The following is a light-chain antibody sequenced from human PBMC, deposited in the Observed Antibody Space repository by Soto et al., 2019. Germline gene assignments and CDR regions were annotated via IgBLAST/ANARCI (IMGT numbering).Light chain of an antibody. CDR1: QGISTY. Sequence: DIQMTHSPSSLAASIVDRFTITCLASQGISTYLGWYQQKPGKVPKSLIYSASNLQSGVPSRFSASGSGTEFTLTITDMQPDDFATYYCQQYYRYPWMFGQGTKVDI. J-gene: IGKJ1*01. CDR2: SAS. CDR3: QQYYRYPWM. V-gene: IGKV1-16*01.